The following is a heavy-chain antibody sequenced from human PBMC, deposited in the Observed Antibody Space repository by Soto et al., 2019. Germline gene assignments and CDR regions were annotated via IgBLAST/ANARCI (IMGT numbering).Heavy chain of an antibody. Sequence: SETLSLNCTVSGGSISSSSYYWGWIRQPPGKGLEWIGSIYYSGSTYYNPSLKSRVTISVDTSKNQFSLKLSSVTAADTAVYYCASPMEWLRPIDYWGQGTLVTVS. CDR1: GGSISSSSYY. D-gene: IGHD5-12*01. CDR2: IYYSGST. J-gene: IGHJ4*02. CDR3: ASPMEWLRPIDY. V-gene: IGHV4-39*01.